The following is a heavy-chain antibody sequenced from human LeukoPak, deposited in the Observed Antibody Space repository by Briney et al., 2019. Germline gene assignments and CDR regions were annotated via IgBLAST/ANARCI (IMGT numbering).Heavy chain of an antibody. J-gene: IGHJ5*02. V-gene: IGHV4-59*01. CDR1: GGSISSYY. D-gene: IGHD1-7*01. CDR2: IYYSGST. CDR3: ARVTTGTTSPWFDP. Sequence: SETLSLTCTVSGGSISSYYWSWIRQPPGKGLEWIGYIYYSGSTNYNPSLKSRVTISVDTSKNQVSLKLSSVTAADTAVYYCARVTTGTTSPWFDPWGQGTLVTVSS.